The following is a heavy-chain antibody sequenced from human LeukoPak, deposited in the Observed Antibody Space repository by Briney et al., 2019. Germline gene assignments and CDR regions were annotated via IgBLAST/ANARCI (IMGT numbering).Heavy chain of an antibody. J-gene: IGHJ5*02. V-gene: IGHV1-8*03. D-gene: IGHD4-11*01. CDR3: ARGLLSFMRSDYSNYWDNWFDP. CDR2: MNPNSGNT. CDR1: GYTFTIYD. Sequence: ASVKVSCKASGYTFTIYDINWVRQATGQGLEWMGRMNPNSGNTGYAQKFQGRVTITRNTSISTAYMELSSLRSEDTAVYYCARGLLSFMRSDYSNYWDNWFDPWGQGTLVTVSS.